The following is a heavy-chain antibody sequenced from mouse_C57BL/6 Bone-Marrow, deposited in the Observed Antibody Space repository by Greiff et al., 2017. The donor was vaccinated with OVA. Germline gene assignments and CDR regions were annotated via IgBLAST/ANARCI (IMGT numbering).Heavy chain of an antibody. CDR3: TAYYSNCPYWYFDV. V-gene: IGHV14-4*01. CDR1: GFNIKDDY. CDR2: IDPENGDT. D-gene: IGHD2-5*01. Sequence: EVQRVESGAELVRPGASVKLSCTASGFNIKDDYMHWVKQRPEQGLEWIGWIDPENGDTEYASKFQGKATITADTSSNTAYLQLSSLTSEDTAVYYCTAYYSNCPYWYFDVWGTGTTVTVSS. J-gene: IGHJ1*03.